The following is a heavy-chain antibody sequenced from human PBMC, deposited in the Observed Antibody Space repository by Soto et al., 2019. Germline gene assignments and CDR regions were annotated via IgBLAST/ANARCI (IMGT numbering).Heavy chain of an antibody. CDR3: ATADTDMDNYYYGMDV. CDR1: GGTFSSYA. D-gene: IGHD5-18*01. V-gene: IGHV1-69*06. CDR2: IIPIFGTA. J-gene: IGHJ6*02. Sequence: ASVKVSCKASGGTFSSYAISWVRRAPGQGLEWMGGIIPIFGTANYAQKFQGRVTITADKSTSTAYMELSSLRSEDTAVYYCATADTDMDNYYYGMDVWGQGTTVTVSS.